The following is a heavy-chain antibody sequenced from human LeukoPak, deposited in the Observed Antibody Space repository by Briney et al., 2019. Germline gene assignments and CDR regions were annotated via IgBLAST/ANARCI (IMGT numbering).Heavy chain of an antibody. Sequence: ASVKVYCKASGYTFTGYYMHWVRQAPGQGLEWMGRINPNSGGTNYAQKFQGRVTMTRDTSISTAYMELSRLRSDDTAVYYCAREDQPYGSGSYYPVDYWGQGTLVTLSS. CDR2: INPNSGGT. D-gene: IGHD3-10*01. V-gene: IGHV1-2*06. J-gene: IGHJ4*02. CDR1: GYTFTGYY. CDR3: AREDQPYGSGSYYPVDY.